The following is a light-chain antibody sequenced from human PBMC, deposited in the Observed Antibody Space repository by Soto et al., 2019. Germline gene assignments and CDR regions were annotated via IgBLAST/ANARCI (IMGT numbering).Light chain of an antibody. V-gene: IGKV3-15*01. J-gene: IGKJ2*01. Sequence: EIVMTQSPATLSVSPGERATLSCRASQSVSSNLAWYQQKPGQAPSLLIYVASTRATGVPARFSVSGSGTEFTLTISSLQSEDLAVYFCQQYNNWPLYTFGQGTKVEIK. CDR2: VAS. CDR3: QQYNNWPLYT. CDR1: QSVSSN.